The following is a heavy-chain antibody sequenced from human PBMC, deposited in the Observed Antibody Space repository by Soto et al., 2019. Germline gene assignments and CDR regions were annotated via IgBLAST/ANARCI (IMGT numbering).Heavy chain of an antibody. CDR1: GGTFSSYA. J-gene: IGHJ6*02. CDR3: ARGRRYYDFWSGYPTPRYYYYYGMDV. CDR2: IIPIFGTA. Sequence: GASVKVSCKASGGTFSSYAISWVRQAPGQGLEWMGGIIPIFGTANYAQKFQGRVTITADESTSTAYMELSSLRSEDTAVYYCARGRRYYDFWSGYPTPRYYYYYGMDVWGQGTTVTVS. V-gene: IGHV1-69*13. D-gene: IGHD3-3*01.